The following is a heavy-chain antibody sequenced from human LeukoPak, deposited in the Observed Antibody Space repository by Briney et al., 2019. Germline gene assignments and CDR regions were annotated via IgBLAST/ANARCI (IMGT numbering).Heavy chain of an antibody. CDR3: ARLDGDRRGDP. Sequence: KSSETLSLTCAVYGGSFSGYYWSWIRQPPGKGLEWIGEINHSGSTNYNPSLKSRVTISVDTSKNQFSLKLSSVTAADTAVYYCARLDGDRRGDPWGQGTLVTVSS. J-gene: IGHJ5*02. D-gene: IGHD4-17*01. V-gene: IGHV4-34*01. CDR1: GGSFSGYY. CDR2: INHSGST.